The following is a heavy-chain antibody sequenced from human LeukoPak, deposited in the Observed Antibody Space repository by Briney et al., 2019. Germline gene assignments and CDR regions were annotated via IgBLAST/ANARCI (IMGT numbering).Heavy chain of an antibody. CDR1: GYTLTELS. V-gene: IGHV1-24*01. D-gene: IGHD3-22*01. CDR2: FDPEDGET. J-gene: IGHJ4*02. Sequence: ASVKVSCKVSGYTLTELSMHWVRQAPGKGLEWMGGFDPEDGETIYAQKFQGRVTMTEDTSTDTAYMELSSLRSEDTAVYYCVFYYDSSSYYLEYWGQGTLVTVSS. CDR3: VFYYDSSSYYLEY.